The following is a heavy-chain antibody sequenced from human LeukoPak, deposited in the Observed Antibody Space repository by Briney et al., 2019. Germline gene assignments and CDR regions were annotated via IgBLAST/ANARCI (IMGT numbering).Heavy chain of an antibody. J-gene: IGHJ6*03. CDR1: GFTLSSYA. V-gene: IGHV3-23*01. CDR3: AKDLGDSRGYYPSYYYYMDV. Sequence: GGSLRLSCAASGFTLSSYAMSWVRQGPGKGLEWVSAISVSGSTYYADSVKGRFTISRDNSKNTLYLQMNSLRAEDTAVYYCAKDLGDSRGYYPSYYYYMDVWGKGTTVTISS. D-gene: IGHD3-22*01. CDR2: ISVSGST.